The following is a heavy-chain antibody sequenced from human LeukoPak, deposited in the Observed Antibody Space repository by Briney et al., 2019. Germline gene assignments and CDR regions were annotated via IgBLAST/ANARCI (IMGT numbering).Heavy chain of an antibody. CDR3: ARDGSYYGSGSLTY. J-gene: IGHJ4*02. V-gene: IGHV3-30*04. CDR2: TSFDGTKR. Sequence: GGSLRLSCAVSGFTFVNFALHWVRQAPGKGLEWVAVTSFDGTKRYYRDSVKGRFTISRDNSVNTLYLQMNNLRPEDTAVYYCARDGSYYGSGSLTYWGQGTLVTV. D-gene: IGHD3-10*01. CDR1: GFTFVNFA.